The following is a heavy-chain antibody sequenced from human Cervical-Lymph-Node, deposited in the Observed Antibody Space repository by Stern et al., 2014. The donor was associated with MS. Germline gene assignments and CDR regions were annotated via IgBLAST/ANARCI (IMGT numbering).Heavy chain of an antibody. CDR1: GYSFTNYW. CDR3: ARHRQQTLYGMDV. V-gene: IGHV5-51*01. CDR2: IYPGDSDT. J-gene: IGHJ6*02. D-gene: IGHD6-13*01. Sequence: VQLVDSGAEVQTPGESLKISCKGSGYSFTNYWIGWVRQMPGKGLEWMGVIYPGDSDTRYSPSCQGRVTISADKSISTAYLQWSSLKASDTAMYYCARHRQQTLYGMDVWGQGTTVTVSS.